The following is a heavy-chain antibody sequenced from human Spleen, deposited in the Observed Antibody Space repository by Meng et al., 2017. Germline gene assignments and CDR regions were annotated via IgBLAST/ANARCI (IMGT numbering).Heavy chain of an antibody. V-gene: IGHV1-18*01. J-gene: IGHJ4*02. CDR1: GYTFTTYG. CDR2: ISAYNGDT. Sequence: QVQVVQSGAEVKEPGASVKFSCKASGYTFTTYGISWVRQAPGQGLEWMGWISAYNGDTSYAQKVQGRVTMTRDTSTNTAYMDLRNLRSDDTAVYYCVSERGGGSFDYWGQGTLVTVSS. D-gene: IGHD3-10*01. CDR3: VSERGGGSFDY.